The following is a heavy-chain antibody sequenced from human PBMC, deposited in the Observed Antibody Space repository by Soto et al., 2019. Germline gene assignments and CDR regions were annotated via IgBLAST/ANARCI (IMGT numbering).Heavy chain of an antibody. Sequence: SETLSLTCAVYGGPFSGYYWSWIRQPPGKGLEWIGEINHSGSTNYNPSLKSRVTISVDTSKNQFSLKLSSVTAADTAVYYCGRAGYGDLQDFDYWGQGTLVTVSS. D-gene: IGHD4-17*01. CDR1: GGPFSGYY. J-gene: IGHJ4*02. V-gene: IGHV4-34*01. CDR2: INHSGST. CDR3: GRAGYGDLQDFDY.